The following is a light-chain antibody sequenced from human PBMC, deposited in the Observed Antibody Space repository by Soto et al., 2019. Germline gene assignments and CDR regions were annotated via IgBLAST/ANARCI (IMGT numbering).Light chain of an antibody. CDR2: DVS. V-gene: IGLV2-11*01. CDR1: SSDVGGYNY. J-gene: IGLJ1*01. CDR3: CSYAVTYYV. Sequence: QSALTQPRSVSGSPGQSVTISCTGTSSDVGGYNYVSWYQQHPGKAPKLMIYDVSKRPSGVPDRFSGSKSGNTASLTISGLQEEDEADYYCCSYAVTYYVFGTGTKLTVL.